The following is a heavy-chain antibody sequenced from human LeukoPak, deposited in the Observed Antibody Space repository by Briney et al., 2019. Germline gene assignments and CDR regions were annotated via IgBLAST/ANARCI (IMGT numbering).Heavy chain of an antibody. CDR3: AKLAPVGPTTDAIDI. Sequence: PGGSLRLSCAASGFTFSSYAMSWVRQAPGKGLEWVSAVSNSGSNTYYADSVKGRFTISRDNSKNTLYLHMKSLRAEDTAVYYCAKLAPVGPTTDAIDIWGQGTMVTVSS. CDR1: GFTFSSYA. V-gene: IGHV3-23*01. D-gene: IGHD1-26*01. J-gene: IGHJ3*02. CDR2: VSNSGSNT.